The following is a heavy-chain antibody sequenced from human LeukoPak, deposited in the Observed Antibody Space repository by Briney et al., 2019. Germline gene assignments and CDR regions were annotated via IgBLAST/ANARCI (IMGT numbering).Heavy chain of an antibody. CDR3: AKDTPGVLRGDNWFDP. CDR1: GFTFSSYA. D-gene: IGHD3-3*01. CDR2: ISGSGGST. J-gene: IGHJ5*02. Sequence: PGGSLRLSCAASGFTFSSYAMSWVRQAPGKGLEWVSAISGSGGSTYYADSVKGRFTISRDNSKNTLYLQMNSLRAEDTAVYYCAKDTPGVLRGDNWFDPWGQGTLVTVSS. V-gene: IGHV3-23*01.